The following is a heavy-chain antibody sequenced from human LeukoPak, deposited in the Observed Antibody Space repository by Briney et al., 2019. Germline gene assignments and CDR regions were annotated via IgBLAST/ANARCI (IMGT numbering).Heavy chain of an antibody. Sequence: ASVKISCKASGYTLTGYYMHWVRQAPGQGLEWMGWINPNSGGTNYAQQFQGRVTMTRDTSISTAYMELSRLRSDDTAAYYCARDLLRYYYYMDDWGKGTTVTVSS. D-gene: IGHD2-15*01. V-gene: IGHV1-2*02. J-gene: IGHJ6*03. CDR2: INPNSGGT. CDR1: GYTLTGYY. CDR3: ARDLLRYYYYMDD.